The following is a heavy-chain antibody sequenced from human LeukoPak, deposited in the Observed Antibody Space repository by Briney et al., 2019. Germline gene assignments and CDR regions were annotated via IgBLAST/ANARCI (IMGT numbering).Heavy chain of an antibody. CDR1: GFTFSSYG. D-gene: IGHD3-3*01. J-gene: IGHJ4*02. CDR3: AKDGVTIFGHYYFDY. Sequence: GGSLRLSCAASGFTFSSYGMHWVRQAPGKGLEWVAFIRYDGSNKYYADSVKGRFTISRDNSKNTLYLQMNSLRAEDTAVYYCAKDGVTIFGHYYFDYWGQGTLVTVSS. CDR2: IRYDGSNK. V-gene: IGHV3-30*02.